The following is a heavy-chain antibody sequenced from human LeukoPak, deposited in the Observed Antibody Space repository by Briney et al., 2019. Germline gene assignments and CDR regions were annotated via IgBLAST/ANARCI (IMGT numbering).Heavy chain of an antibody. V-gene: IGHV3-9*01. Sequence: GRSLRLSCAASGFTFDDYAMHWVRQAPGKGLEWVSGISWNSGSIGYADSVKGRFTISRDNAKNSLYLQMNSLRAEDTALYYCAKDDSSGSPNYFDYWGQGTLVTVSS. J-gene: IGHJ4*02. CDR3: AKDDSSGSPNYFDY. CDR1: GFTFDDYA. CDR2: ISWNSGSI. D-gene: IGHD6-13*01.